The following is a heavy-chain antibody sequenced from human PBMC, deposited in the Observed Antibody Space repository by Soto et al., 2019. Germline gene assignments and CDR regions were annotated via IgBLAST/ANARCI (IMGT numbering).Heavy chain of an antibody. V-gene: IGHV4-39*01. CDR1: GGSISSSSYY. D-gene: IGHD3-22*01. J-gene: IGHJ5*02. Sequence: KPSETLSLTCTVSGGSISSSSYYWGWIRQPPGKGLEWIGSIYYSGSTYYNPSLKSRVTISVDTSKNQFSLKLSSVTAADTAVYYCARQYYYDSRRFDPWGQGTLVTVSS. CDR3: ARQYYYDSRRFDP. CDR2: IYYSGST.